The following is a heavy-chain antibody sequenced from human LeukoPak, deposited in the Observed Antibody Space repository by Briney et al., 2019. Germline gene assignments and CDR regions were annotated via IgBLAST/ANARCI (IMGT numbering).Heavy chain of an antibody. Sequence: SETLSLTCTVSGYSITRGYYWGWIRQPPGKGLEWIGSIYYSGSTNYNPSLKSRVTISVDTSKNQFSLKLSSVTAADTAVYYCARNGRYGSGSYQGYYYMDVWGKGTTVTISS. V-gene: IGHV4-38-2*02. J-gene: IGHJ6*03. CDR1: GYSITRGYY. CDR3: ARNGRYGSGSYQGYYYMDV. D-gene: IGHD3-10*01. CDR2: IYYSGST.